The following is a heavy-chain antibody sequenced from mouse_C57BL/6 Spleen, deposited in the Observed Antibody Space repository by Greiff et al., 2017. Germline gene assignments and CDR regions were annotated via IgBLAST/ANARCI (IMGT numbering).Heavy chain of an antibody. CDR2: IYPGSGST. CDR3: ARKGMGTTSMDY. D-gene: IGHD2-3*01. V-gene: IGHV1-55*01. Sequence: QVQLQQPGAELVKPGASVKMSCKASGYTFTSYWITWVKQRPGQGLEWIGDIYPGSGSTNYNEKFKSKATLTVDTSSSTAYMQLSSLTSEDSAVYYCARKGMGTTSMDYWGQGTLVTVSA. CDR1: GYTFTSYW. J-gene: IGHJ3*01.